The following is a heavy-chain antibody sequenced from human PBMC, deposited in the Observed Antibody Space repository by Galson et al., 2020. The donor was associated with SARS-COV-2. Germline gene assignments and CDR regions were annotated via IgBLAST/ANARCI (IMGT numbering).Heavy chain of an antibody. J-gene: IGHJ4*02. CDR1: GFTFSGAV. V-gene: IGHV3-73*01. Sequence: ASLRLSCAASGFTFSGAVIHWVRQASGKGLEWVGRIRSRANNYATGYAASVKGRFIISRDDSKKTAYLQMNSLKTEDTAVYYCTTINYWGQGTLVTVSS. CDR3: TTINY. CDR2: IRSRANNYAT.